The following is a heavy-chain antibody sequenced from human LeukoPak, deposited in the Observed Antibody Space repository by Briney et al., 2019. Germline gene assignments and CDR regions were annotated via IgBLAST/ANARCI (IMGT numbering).Heavy chain of an antibody. CDR1: GYSFSTYW. V-gene: IGHV5-51*01. D-gene: IGHD3-10*01. Sequence: GESLSISCKGSGYSFSTYWIAWVRRMPGKGLEWMGVIYPDDSDARYSPSFQGQVTFSADKSTHTAYLHWKSLNTSDTAMYYCAREDPSFRKKVFDYWGQGTLVAVSS. CDR2: IYPDDSDA. J-gene: IGHJ4*02. CDR3: AREDPSFRKKVFDY.